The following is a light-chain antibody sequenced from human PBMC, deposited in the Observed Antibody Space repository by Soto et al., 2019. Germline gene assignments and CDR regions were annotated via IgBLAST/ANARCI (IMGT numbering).Light chain of an antibody. CDR1: SCDVQKYNL. J-gene: IGLJ1*01. V-gene: IGLV2-23*02. CDR2: EVT. Sequence: QSVLTQPASVSASPGQSITISCTGTSCDVQKYNLVSWYQQHPGKAPKLLIYEVTKRPSGVSNRFSGSKSGNTASLTVSGLQAEDEADYYCCSYAGSTSPYVFGTGTKLTVL. CDR3: CSYAGSTSPYV.